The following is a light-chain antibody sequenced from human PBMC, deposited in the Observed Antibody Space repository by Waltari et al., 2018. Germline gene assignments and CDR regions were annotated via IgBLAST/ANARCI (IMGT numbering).Light chain of an antibody. CDR3: QVWESRSDPF. V-gene: IGLV3-21*01. CDR1: NIGSKS. CDR2: DDS. Sequence: SYVLTQPPSVSVAPGETAQITSGGNNIGSKSVHWYQQKPGQAPVLVIYDDSDRPSRIPERFSVSNSGNTATLTISRVEDGDEADYPWQVWESRSDPFFGGGTKLTVL. J-gene: IGLJ2*01.